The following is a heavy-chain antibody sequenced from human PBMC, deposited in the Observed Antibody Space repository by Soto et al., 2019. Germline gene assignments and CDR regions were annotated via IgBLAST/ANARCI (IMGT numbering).Heavy chain of an antibody. CDR2: ISAYNGNT. D-gene: IGHD3-3*01. V-gene: IGHV1-18*01. CDR1: GYTFTSYG. J-gene: IGHJ6*03. Sequence: QVQLVQSGAEVKKPGASVKVSCKASGYTFTSYGISWVRQAPGQGLEWMGWISAYNGNTNYAQKLQGRVTMTTATSTRTAYMELRSLRSDDTAVYYCARDPGLDYDFWSGVFPDYYYYYYRDVWAKGTTVTVSS. CDR3: ARDPGLDYDFWSGVFPDYYYYYYRDV.